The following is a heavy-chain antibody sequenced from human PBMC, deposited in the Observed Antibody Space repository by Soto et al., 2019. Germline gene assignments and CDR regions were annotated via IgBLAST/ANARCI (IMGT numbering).Heavy chain of an antibody. CDR3: ARFTRGSSGDY. CDR2: IKEDGSDK. Sequence: ESGGDLVQPGGSLRLSWVASGFTFNTYWMSWVRQAPGKGLEWVANIKEDGSDKYYVDSVKGRFTISRDNAKNLLYLQMNSLGAGDTAMYYCARFTRGSSGDYWGQGTLVTVSS. D-gene: IGHD6-19*01. V-gene: IGHV3-7*01. CDR1: GFTFNTYW. J-gene: IGHJ4*02.